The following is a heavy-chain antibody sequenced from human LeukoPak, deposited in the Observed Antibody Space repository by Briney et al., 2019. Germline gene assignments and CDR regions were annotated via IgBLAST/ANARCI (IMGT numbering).Heavy chain of an antibody. CDR2: VYYSGTT. D-gene: IGHD2-8*01. Sequence: PSETLSLTCTVSGGSISSYYWSWIRQPPGKGLEWIGYVYYSGTTNYNPSLKSRVTMSVDTSKSQFSLKLSPVTAADTAVYYCAQYAGLHPGYFDFWGQGTLVTVSS. CDR1: GGSISSYY. J-gene: IGHJ4*02. CDR3: AQYAGLHPGYFDF. V-gene: IGHV4-59*01.